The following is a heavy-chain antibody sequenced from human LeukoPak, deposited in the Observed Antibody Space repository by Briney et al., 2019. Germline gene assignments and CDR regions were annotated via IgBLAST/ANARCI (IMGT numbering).Heavy chain of an antibody. CDR1: GYSISSGYY. CDR2: ISYSGTA. Sequence: SETLSLTCTVSGYSISSGYYWGWIRQPPGQGLEWIGYISYSGTAHSNPSLKSRLTISIDTSKTQFSLRLSSVTAADTAMYYCARTYSDTWSNDAFDMWGQGTMVTVSS. D-gene: IGHD6-13*01. V-gene: IGHV4-61*01. J-gene: IGHJ3*02. CDR3: ARTYSDTWSNDAFDM.